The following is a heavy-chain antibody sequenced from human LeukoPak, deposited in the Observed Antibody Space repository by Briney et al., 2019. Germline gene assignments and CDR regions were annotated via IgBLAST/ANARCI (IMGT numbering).Heavy chain of an antibody. CDR3: ARDGRGAAAADDPLDI. CDR2: MNPNSGST. D-gene: IGHD6-13*01. Sequence: ASVKVSCTASGYTFTNHDFNWMRQATGQGLEWMGWMNPNSGSTSYAQKFQGRVTMTRDTSLSTAYMELSSLTSDDTAVYYCARDGRGAAAADDPLDIWGQGTTVTVSS. V-gene: IGHV1-8*01. CDR1: GYTFTNHD. J-gene: IGHJ3*02.